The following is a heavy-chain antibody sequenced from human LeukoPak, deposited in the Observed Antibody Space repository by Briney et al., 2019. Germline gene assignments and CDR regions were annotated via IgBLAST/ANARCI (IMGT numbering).Heavy chain of an antibody. CDR2: ISGSGGST. J-gene: IGHJ4*02. CDR3: AKVGGGFNPTLYFDF. D-gene: IGHD3-16*01. Sequence: GGSLRLSCAASRFTFSNDAMSWVRRAPGKGLEWVSAISGSGGSTFCADSVKGRFTICRENSKNTLYLQMNSLRADDTAVYYCAKVGGGFNPTLYFDFWGQGTLVTVSS. V-gene: IGHV3-23*01. CDR1: RFTFSNDA.